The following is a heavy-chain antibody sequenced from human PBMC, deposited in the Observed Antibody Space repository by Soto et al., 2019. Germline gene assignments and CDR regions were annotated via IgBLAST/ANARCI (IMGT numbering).Heavy chain of an antibody. CDR1: GYTFTRYS. V-gene: IGHV1-2*02. CDR2: INPNTGGT. CDR3: SVYFDDLQEASF. D-gene: IGHD2-8*01. Sequence: QVQLVQSGXXXXXPGASVKVSCRASGYTFTRYSVHWVRQAPGQGLEWMGWINPNTGGTRFAPKFEGRVTLTTDPSVRTVYMEVRSLRSDDTAVFYCSVYFDDLQEASFWGQGTLVTVTS. J-gene: IGHJ1*01.